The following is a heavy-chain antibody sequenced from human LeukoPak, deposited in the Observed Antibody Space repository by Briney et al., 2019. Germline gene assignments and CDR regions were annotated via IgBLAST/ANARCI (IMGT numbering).Heavy chain of an antibody. D-gene: IGHD6-13*01. CDR2: IYYSGST. CDR1: GGSISSGGYY. Sequence: PSQTLSLTCTVSGGSISSGGYYWSWIRQHPGKGLEWIGYIYYSGSTYYNPSLKSRVTISVDTSKNQFSLKLSSVTAADTAVYYCARVVVDSSWADYWGQGTLVTASS. CDR3: ARVVVDSSWADY. V-gene: IGHV4-31*03. J-gene: IGHJ4*02.